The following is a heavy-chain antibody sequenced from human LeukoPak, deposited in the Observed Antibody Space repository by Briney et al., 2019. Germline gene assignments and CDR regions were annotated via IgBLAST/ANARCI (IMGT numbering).Heavy chain of an antibody. CDR2: FDPEDGET. J-gene: IGHJ4*02. CDR3: ATGFTMVRGVIYYFDY. D-gene: IGHD3-10*01. V-gene: IGHV1-24*01. Sequence: ASVKVSCKVSGYTLTELSMHWVRQAPGKGLEWMGGFDPEDGETIYAQKFQGRVTMTEDTSTDTAYMELSSLRSEDTAVYYCATGFTMVRGVIYYFDYWGQGTLVTVSS. CDR1: GYTLTELS.